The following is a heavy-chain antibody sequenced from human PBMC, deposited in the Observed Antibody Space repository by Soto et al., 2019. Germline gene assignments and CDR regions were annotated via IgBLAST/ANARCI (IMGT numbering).Heavy chain of an antibody. V-gene: IGHV4-30-2*01. J-gene: IGHJ5*02. Sequence: QLQLQESGSGLVKPSTTLSLTCAVSGGSISSGGYSWSWIRQPPGKGLEWIGYIYHSGSTYYNSSLKRRATISVDRSKNQSSLTLSSVTAADTAVYYCARVPGPWGQGTLVTVSS. CDR2: IYHSGST. CDR1: GGSISSGGYS. CDR3: ARVPGP.